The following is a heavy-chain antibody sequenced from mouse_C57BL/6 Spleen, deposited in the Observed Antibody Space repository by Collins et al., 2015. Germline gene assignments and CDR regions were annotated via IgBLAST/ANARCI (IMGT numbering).Heavy chain of an antibody. CDR3: ARSVYGNYGYWYFDV. CDR2: INPGSGGT. CDR1: GYAFTNYL. D-gene: IGHD2-1*01. V-gene: IGHV1-54*01. Sequence: QVQLQQSGAELVRPGTSVKVSCKASGYAFTNYLIEWVKQRPGQGLEWIGVINPGSGGTNYNEKFKGKATLTADKSSSTAYMQLSSLTSDDSAVYFCARSVYGNYGYWYFDVWGAGTTVTVSS. J-gene: IGHJ1*01.